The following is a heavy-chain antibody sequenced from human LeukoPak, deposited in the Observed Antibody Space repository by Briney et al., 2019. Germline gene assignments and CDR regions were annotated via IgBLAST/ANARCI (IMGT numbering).Heavy chain of an antibody. V-gene: IGHV1-58*01. D-gene: IGHD5-12*01. CDR1: GFTFTGSA. Sequence: ASVKVSCKASGFTFTGSAVQWVRQARGQRPEWIGWIVVGSGNTNYAQKFQERVTITRDMSTSTAYMELSSLRSEDTAVYYCAADLGYSGYAESAHFDYWGQGTLVTVSS. CDR3: AADLGYSGYAESAHFDY. CDR2: IVVGSGNT. J-gene: IGHJ4*02.